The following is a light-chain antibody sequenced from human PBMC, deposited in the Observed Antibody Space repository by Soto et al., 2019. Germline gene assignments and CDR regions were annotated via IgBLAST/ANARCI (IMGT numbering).Light chain of an antibody. CDR3: QRYNRPPRT. CDR1: QDIANF. J-gene: IGKJ1*01. CDR2: AAS. V-gene: IGKV1-27*01. Sequence: DIQMTQSPSSLSASVGDRVSITCRASQDIANFLAWYQHKPGKVPTLLIYAASTLQSGVPSRFSGSASGTDFNLTICSLQPEDVATYCCQRYNRPPRTFGQGTKVEV.